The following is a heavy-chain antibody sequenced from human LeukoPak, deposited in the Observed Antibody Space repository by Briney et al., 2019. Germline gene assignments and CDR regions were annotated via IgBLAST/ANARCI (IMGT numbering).Heavy chain of an antibody. J-gene: IGHJ4*02. CDR3: ARHRSWLQRYYFDY. CDR1: GGSISSYY. Sequence: SETLSLTCTVSGGSISSYYWSWIRQPPGKGLEWIGYIYYSGSTNYNPSLKSRVTISVDTSKNQFSLKLSSVTAADTAVYYCARHRSWLQRYYFDYWGQGTLVTVSS. D-gene: IGHD5-24*01. V-gene: IGHV4-59*08. CDR2: IYYSGST.